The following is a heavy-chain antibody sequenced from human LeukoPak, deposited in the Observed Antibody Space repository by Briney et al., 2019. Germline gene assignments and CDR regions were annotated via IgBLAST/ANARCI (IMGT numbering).Heavy chain of an antibody. D-gene: IGHD1-1*01. CDR3: ARHGTSSFYYYAMDV. CDR2: INHSGST. J-gene: IGHJ6*02. Sequence: SETLSLTCAVYGGSFSGYYWSWIRQPPGEGLEWIGEINHSGSTNYNPSLKSRVTISVDTSKNQFSLKLSSVTAADTAVYYCARHGTSSFYYYAMDVWGQGTTVTVSS. V-gene: IGHV4-34*01. CDR1: GGSFSGYY.